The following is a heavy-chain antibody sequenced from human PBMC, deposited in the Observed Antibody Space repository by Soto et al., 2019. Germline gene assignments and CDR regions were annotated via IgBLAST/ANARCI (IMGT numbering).Heavy chain of an antibody. CDR2: ISSSSSYI. V-gene: IGHV3-21*01. Sequence: GGSLRLSCAASGFTFSSYSMNWVRQAPGKGLEWVSSISSSSSYIYYADSVKGRFTISRDNAKNSLYLQMNSLRAEDTAVYYCAREGTQLGNGYYYYYGMDVWGQGTTVTVSS. CDR1: GFTFSSYS. J-gene: IGHJ6*02. D-gene: IGHD6-6*01. CDR3: AREGTQLGNGYYYYYGMDV.